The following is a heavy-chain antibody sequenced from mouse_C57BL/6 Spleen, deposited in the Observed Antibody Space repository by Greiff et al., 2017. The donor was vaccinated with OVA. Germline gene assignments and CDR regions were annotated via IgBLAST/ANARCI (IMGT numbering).Heavy chain of an antibody. V-gene: IGHV3-6*01. J-gene: IGHJ1*03. Sequence: EVQLVESGPGLVKPSQSLSLTCSVTGYSITSGYYWNWIRQFPGNKLEWMGYISYDGSNNYNPSLKNRISITRDTSKNQFFLKLNSVTTEDTATYYCARGYDYVYWYFDVWGTGTTVTVSS. CDR1: GYSITSGYY. D-gene: IGHD2-4*01. CDR2: ISYDGSN. CDR3: ARGYDYVYWYFDV.